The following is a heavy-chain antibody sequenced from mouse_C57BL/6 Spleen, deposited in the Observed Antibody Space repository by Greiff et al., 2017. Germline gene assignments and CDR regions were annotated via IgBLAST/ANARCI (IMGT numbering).Heavy chain of an antibody. V-gene: IGHV14-2*01. Sequence: VQLQQPGAELVKPGASVKLSCTASGFNIKDYYMHWVKQRTEQGLEWIGRIDPEDGGTKYAPKFQGKATITADTSSNTASLQLSSLTSEDTAVYYGDGGYCDYDSHFDYWGQGTTLTVSA. CDR3: DGGYCDYDSHFDY. CDR1: GFNIKDYY. D-gene: IGHD2-4*01. CDR2: IDPEDGGT. J-gene: IGHJ2*01.